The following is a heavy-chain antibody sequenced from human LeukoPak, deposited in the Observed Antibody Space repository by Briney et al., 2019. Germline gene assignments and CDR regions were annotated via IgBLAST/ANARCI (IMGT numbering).Heavy chain of an antibody. J-gene: IGHJ6*02. CDR1: GGTFSSYA. CDR3: ARDCGYSYGTWGYYYYYYGMDV. Sequence: GASVKVSCKASGGTFSSYAISWVRQAPAQGLEWMGRIIPILGIANYAQKFQGRVTITADKSTSTAYMELSSLRSEDTAVYYCARDCGYSYGTWGYYYYYYGMDVWGQGTTVTVSS. V-gene: IGHV1-69*04. D-gene: IGHD5-18*01. CDR2: IIPILGIA.